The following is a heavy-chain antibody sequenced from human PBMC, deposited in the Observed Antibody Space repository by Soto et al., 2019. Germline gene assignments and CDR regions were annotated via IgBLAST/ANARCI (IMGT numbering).Heavy chain of an antibody. V-gene: IGHV4-59*08. CDR1: GGSINSYY. Sequence: SETLSLTCTVSGGSINSYYWSWIRQPPGKGLEWIGYIYYSGSTNYNPSLKSRVTISIDTSKNQFSLKLSSVTAADTAVYYCARRLAAAGTLAFDIWGQGTMVTVSS. CDR2: IYYSGST. J-gene: IGHJ3*02. D-gene: IGHD6-13*01. CDR3: ARRLAAAGTLAFDI.